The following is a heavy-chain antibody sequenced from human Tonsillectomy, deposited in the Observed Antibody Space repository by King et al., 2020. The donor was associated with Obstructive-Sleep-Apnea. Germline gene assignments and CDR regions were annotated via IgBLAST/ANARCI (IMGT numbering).Heavy chain of an antibody. CDR3: ARHGKLDHLYYYYGMDV. Sequence: HVQLQESGPGLVKPSETLSLTCTVSGGSISSYYWSWIRQPPGKGLEWIGYIYYSGSTNYNPSLKSRVTISVDTSKNQFSLKLSSVTAADTAVYYCARHGKLDHLYYYYGMDVWGQGTTVTVSS. J-gene: IGHJ6*02. D-gene: IGHD6-6*01. V-gene: IGHV4-59*08. CDR1: GGSISSYY. CDR2: IYYSGST.